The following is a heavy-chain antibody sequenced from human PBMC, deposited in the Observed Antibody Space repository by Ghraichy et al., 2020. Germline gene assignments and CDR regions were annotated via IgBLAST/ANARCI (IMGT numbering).Heavy chain of an antibody. Sequence: GGSLRLSCAASGFTFSSYAMHWVRQAPGKGLEWVAVISYDGSNKYYADSVKGRFTISRDNSKNTLYLQMNSLRAEDTAVYYCARASYYYDSSGYYSLYYFDYWGQGTLVTVSS. CDR2: ISYDGSNK. J-gene: IGHJ4*02. D-gene: IGHD3-22*01. CDR1: GFTFSSYA. V-gene: IGHV3-30-3*01. CDR3: ARASYYYDSSGYYSLYYFDY.